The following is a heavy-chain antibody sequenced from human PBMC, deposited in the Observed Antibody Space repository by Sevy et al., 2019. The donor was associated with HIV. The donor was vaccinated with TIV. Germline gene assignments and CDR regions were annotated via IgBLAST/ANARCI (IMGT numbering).Heavy chain of an antibody. CDR2: IRYDGSNK. J-gene: IGHJ4*02. V-gene: IGHV3-30*02. CDR3: AKESEVITMIVEAPPLDY. D-gene: IGHD3-22*01. Sequence: GSLRLSCAASGFTFSSYGMHWVRQAPGKGLEWVAFIRYDGSNKYYADSVKGRFTISRDNSKNTLYLQMNSLRAEDTAVYYCAKESEVITMIVEAPPLDYWGQGTPVTVSS. CDR1: GFTFSSYG.